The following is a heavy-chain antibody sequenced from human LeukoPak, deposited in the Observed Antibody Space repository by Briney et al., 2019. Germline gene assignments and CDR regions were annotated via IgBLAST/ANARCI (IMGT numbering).Heavy chain of an antibody. D-gene: IGHD6-6*01. Sequence: ASVKVSCKASGGTFSSYAISWVRQAPGQGLEWMGRIIPILGMANYAQKFQGRVTITADKSTSTAYMELSSLRSEDTAVYYCARDTRGSSWSNGRYYFDYWGQGTLVTVSS. J-gene: IGHJ4*02. CDR3: ARDTRGSSWSNGRYYFDY. CDR1: GGTFSSYA. CDR2: IIPILGMA. V-gene: IGHV1-69*04.